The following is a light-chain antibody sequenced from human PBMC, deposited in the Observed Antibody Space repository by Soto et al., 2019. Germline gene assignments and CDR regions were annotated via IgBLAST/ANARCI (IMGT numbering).Light chain of an antibody. CDR2: EVS. V-gene: IGLV2-14*01. J-gene: IGLJ1*01. CDR1: SSDVGGYNF. Sequence: QSALTQPASVSGSPGQSITISCTGTSSDVGGYNFVSWYQQHPGKAPKLMIFEVSNRPSGVSNRFSASKSGNTASLTISGLQAGDEAVYYCRSYTSSTPGVFGTGTKLTVL. CDR3: RSYTSSTPGV.